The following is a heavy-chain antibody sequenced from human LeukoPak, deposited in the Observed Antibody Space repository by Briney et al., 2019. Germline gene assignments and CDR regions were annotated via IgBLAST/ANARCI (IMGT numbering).Heavy chain of an antibody. J-gene: IGHJ4*02. CDR3: ARRSSGWINYFDY. CDR2: IYYSGST. V-gene: IGHV4-59*01. D-gene: IGHD6-19*01. Sequence: SSETLSLTCTVSGGSISSYYWSWIRQPPGKGLEWIGYIYYSGSTNYNPSLKSRVTISVDTSKNQFSLKLSSVTAADTAVYYCARRSSGWINYFDYWGQGTLVTVSS. CDR1: GGSISSYY.